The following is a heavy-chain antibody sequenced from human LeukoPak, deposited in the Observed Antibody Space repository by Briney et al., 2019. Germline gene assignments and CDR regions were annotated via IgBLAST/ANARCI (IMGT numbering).Heavy chain of an antibody. CDR2: INPNSGGT. CDR1: GGTFSSYA. CDR3: ARDLGVAVRPFSLYY. V-gene: IGHV1-2*02. Sequence: GASVKVSCKASGGTFSSYAISWVRQAPGQGLEWMGWINPNSGGTNYAQKFQGRVTMTRDTSISTAYMELSRLRSDDTAIYYCARDLGVAVRPFSLYYWGQGTLVTVSS. J-gene: IGHJ4*02. D-gene: IGHD6-6*01.